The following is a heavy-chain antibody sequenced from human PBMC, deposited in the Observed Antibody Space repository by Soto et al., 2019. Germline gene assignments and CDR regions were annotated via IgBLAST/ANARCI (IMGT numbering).Heavy chain of an antibody. V-gene: IGHV1-69*02. CDR1: GGTFSSYT. CDR2: IIPILGIA. CDR3: ARRDRDVARHDAFDI. Sequence: QVQLVQSGAEVKKPGSSVKVSCKASGGTFSSYTISWVRQAPGQGLEWMGRIIPILGIANYAQKFQGRVTIIADKSTSTAYMELSSLRSEDTAVYYCARRDRDVARHDAFDIWGQGTMVTVSS. J-gene: IGHJ3*02. D-gene: IGHD3-16*01.